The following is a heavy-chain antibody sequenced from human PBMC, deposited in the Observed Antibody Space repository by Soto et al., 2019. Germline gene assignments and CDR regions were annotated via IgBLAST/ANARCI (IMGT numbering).Heavy chain of an antibody. J-gene: IGHJ3*02. CDR2: IYYSGST. CDR1: GGSISSGDYY. CDR3: ARDYGDYVEAFDI. Sequence: SETLSLTCTVSGGSISSGDYYWSWIRQPPGKGLEWIGYIYYSGSTYYNPSLKSRVTISVDTSKNQFSLKLSSVTAADTAVYYCARDYGDYVEAFDIWGQGTMVTVSS. D-gene: IGHD4-17*01. V-gene: IGHV4-30-4*01.